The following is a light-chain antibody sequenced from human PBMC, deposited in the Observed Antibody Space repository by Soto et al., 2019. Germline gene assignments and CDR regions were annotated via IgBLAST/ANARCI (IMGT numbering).Light chain of an antibody. Sequence: EIVLTQSPATLSVSPGERATLSCRTSQSVGSNLAWYQQKPGQAPRLLIYGASTRATGIPGRFSGSGFGTEFTLTISGLQPEDFAVYYCQQYNDWPPITFGQGTRREIK. CDR2: GAS. V-gene: IGKV3-15*01. CDR3: QQYNDWPPIT. CDR1: QSVGSN. J-gene: IGKJ5*01.